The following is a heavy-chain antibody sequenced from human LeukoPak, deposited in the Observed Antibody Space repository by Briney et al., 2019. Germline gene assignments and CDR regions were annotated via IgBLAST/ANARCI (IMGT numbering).Heavy chain of an antibody. D-gene: IGHD2-15*01. CDR3: ARQDAALDC. J-gene: IGHJ4*02. CDR1: GYTFTGYY. V-gene: IGHV1-2*02. CDR2: INPNSDDT. Sequence: ASVKVSCKASGYTFTGYYIYWVRQARGQGLEWMGWINPNSDDTSYAQKFQGRVTMTRDTSVSTAYMELSRLRSDDTAVYYCARQDAALDCWGQGTLVTVSS.